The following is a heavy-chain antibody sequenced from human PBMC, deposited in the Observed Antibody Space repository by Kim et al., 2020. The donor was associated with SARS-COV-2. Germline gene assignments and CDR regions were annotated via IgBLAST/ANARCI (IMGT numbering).Heavy chain of an antibody. Sequence: SETLSLTCTVSGGSISSSSYYWGWIRQPPGKGLEWIGSIYYSGSTYYNPSLKSRVTISVDTSKNQFSLKLSSVTAADTAVYYCARVRWLRGDFDYWCQGT. V-gene: IGHV4-39*07. J-gene: IGHJ4*02. D-gene: IGHD4-17*01. CDR1: GGSISSSSYY. CDR3: ARVRWLRGDFDY. CDR2: IYYSGST.